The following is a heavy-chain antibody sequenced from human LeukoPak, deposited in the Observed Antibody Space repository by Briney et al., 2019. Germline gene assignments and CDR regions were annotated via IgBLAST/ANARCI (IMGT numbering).Heavy chain of an antibody. CDR1: GFTFTSYA. Sequence: PGGSLKLSCAASGFTFTSYAISWVRQAPGKGLEWVSAISNSGGNTYYADSVKGRFTISRDNSKNTLYLQMNSLRAEDTAVYYCATPLTSKYSSRWYPGHFDYWGQGTLVSSPQ. D-gene: IGHD6-13*01. J-gene: IGHJ4*02. CDR2: ISNSGGNT. V-gene: IGHV3-23*01. CDR3: ATPLTSKYSSRWYPGHFDY.